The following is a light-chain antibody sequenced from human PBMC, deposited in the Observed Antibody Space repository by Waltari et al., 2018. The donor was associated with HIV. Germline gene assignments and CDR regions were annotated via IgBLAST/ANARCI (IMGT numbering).Light chain of an antibody. Sequence: SHELTQPPSVSVSPGQTASITRSGAYLGDKYASWYQQKPGQSPVLVIYQDDKRPSGIPERFSGSNAGNTATLTITGTQAMDEADYYCQAWDSSTVLFGGGTKLTVL. CDR1: YLGDKY. J-gene: IGLJ2*01. CDR2: QDD. CDR3: QAWDSSTVL. V-gene: IGLV3-1*01.